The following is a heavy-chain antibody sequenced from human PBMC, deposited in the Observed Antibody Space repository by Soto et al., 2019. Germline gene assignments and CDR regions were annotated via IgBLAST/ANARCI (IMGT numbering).Heavy chain of an antibody. CDR3: ARARDGYYYGMDV. J-gene: IGHJ6*02. Sequence: LRLPCAAAGGTCGSYSRNWVRQAPGKGLEWVSSISSSSSYIYYADSVKGRFTISRDNAKNSLYLQMNSLRAEDTAVYYCARARDGYYYGMDVWGQATTVTVSS. V-gene: IGHV3-21*01. CDR2: ISSSSSYI. D-gene: IGHD2-21*01. CDR1: GGTCGSYS.